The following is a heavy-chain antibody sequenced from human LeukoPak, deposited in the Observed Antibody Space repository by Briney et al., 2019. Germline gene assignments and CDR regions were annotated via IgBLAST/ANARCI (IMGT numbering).Heavy chain of an antibody. D-gene: IGHD2-8*01. CDR3: ARTFRVLYGLDP. V-gene: IGHV4-39*07. CDR1: GGSISSSSYY. Sequence: SETLSLTCTVSGGSISSSSYYWGWIRQPPGKGLEWIGSIYYSGSTNYNPSLKSRVTISVDTSKNQFSLKLSSVTAADTAVYYCARTFRVLYGLDPWGQGTLVTVSS. J-gene: IGHJ5*02. CDR2: IYYSGST.